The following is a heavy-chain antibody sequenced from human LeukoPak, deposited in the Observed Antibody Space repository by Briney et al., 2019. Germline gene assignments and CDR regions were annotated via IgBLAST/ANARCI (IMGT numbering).Heavy chain of an antibody. D-gene: IGHD6-13*01. J-gene: IGHJ4*02. CDR2: IYYSGST. CDR1: GGSISSYY. V-gene: IGHV4-59*12. Sequence: SETLSLTCTVSGGSISSYYWSWIRQPPGKGLEWIGYIYYSGSTYYNPSLKSRVTISLDTSKNQFSLKLNSVTAADTAVYYCAREWIAAAGGEIDYWGQGTLVTVSS. CDR3: AREWIAAAGGEIDY.